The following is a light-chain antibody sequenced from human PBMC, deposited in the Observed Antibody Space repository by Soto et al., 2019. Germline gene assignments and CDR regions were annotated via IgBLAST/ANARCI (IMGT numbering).Light chain of an antibody. J-gene: IGKJ1*01. V-gene: IGKV3-15*01. CDR1: QSVSSN. CDR3: QQYINWPRT. CDR2: GAS. Sequence: EIVITQSPATRPVSPGERATLACRASQSVSSNLAWYQQTPGQAPRLLIYGASTRETGIPARFSGSGAGTECTLTISSLQSEDFAVSYCQQYINWPRTFGQGTKVDIK.